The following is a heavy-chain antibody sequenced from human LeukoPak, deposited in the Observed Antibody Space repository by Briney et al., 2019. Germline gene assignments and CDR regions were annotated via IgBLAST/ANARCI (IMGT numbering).Heavy chain of an antibody. D-gene: IGHD3-22*01. CDR2: IYPGDSDT. CDR1: GYSFTSYW. J-gene: IGHJ4*02. Sequence: GESLKISCKGSGYSFTSYWIGWVRQMPGKGLEWMGIIYPGDSDTRYSPSFQGQVTISADKSISTAYLQWSSLKASDTAMYYCARRAYYYDSSGYYQVRYYFDYWGQGTLVTVSS. V-gene: IGHV5-51*01. CDR3: ARRAYYYDSSGYYQVRYYFDY.